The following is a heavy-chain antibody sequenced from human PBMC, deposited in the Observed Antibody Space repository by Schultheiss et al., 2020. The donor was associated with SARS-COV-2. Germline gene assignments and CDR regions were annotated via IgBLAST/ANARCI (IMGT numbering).Heavy chain of an antibody. J-gene: IGHJ4*02. CDR1: GGSISSYY. Sequence: SETLSLTCTVSGGSISSYYWSWIRQPPGKGLEWIGEINHSGSTNYNPSLKSRVTISVDTSKNQFSLKLSSVTAAGTAVYYCARGGYNWNDAHDYWGQGTLVTVSS. D-gene: IGHD1-1*01. CDR3: ARGGYNWNDAHDY. V-gene: IGHV4-34*01. CDR2: INHSGST.